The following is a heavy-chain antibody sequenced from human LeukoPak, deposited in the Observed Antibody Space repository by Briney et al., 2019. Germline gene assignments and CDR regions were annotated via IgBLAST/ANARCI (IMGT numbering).Heavy chain of an antibody. CDR3: ARVGGAYCGGDCYSGFDP. CDR2: IYYSGST. J-gene: IGHJ5*02. V-gene: IGHV4-59*01. Sequence: SETLSLTCTVSGGSTSSYYWNWIRQPPGKGLEWIGYIYYSGSTNYNPSLKSRVTISVDTSKNQFSLKLSSVTAADTAVYYCARVGGAYCGGDCYSGFDPWGQGTLVTVSS. CDR1: GGSTSSYY. D-gene: IGHD2-21*02.